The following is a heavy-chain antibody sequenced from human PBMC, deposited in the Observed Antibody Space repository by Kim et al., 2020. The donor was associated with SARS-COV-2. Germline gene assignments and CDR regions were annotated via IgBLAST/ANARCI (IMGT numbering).Heavy chain of an antibody. D-gene: IGHD3-22*01. CDR3: ARDPLSSSSGYYLY. CDR2: IWYDGSNK. V-gene: IGHV3-33*01. Sequence: GGSLRLSCAASGFSFSSYGMHWVRQAPGKGLEWVAVIWYDGSNKYYVDSVKGRFTISRDNSKNTLYLQMNSLRAEDTAVYYCARDPLSSSSGYYLYWGQGTLVTVSS. J-gene: IGHJ4*02. CDR1: GFSFSSYG.